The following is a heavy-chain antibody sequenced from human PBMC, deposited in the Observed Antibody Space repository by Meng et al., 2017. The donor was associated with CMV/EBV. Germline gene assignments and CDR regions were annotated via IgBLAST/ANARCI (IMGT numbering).Heavy chain of an antibody. CDR3: ARAPGSYCSSTSCYYYYGMDV. V-gene: IGHV4-34*01. D-gene: IGHD2-2*01. CDR2: INHSGST. CDR1: GGSFSGYY. J-gene: IGHJ6*02. Sequence: SETLSLTCAVYGGSFSGYYWSWIRQPPGKGLEWIGEINHSGSTYYNPSLKSRVTISVDTSKNQFSLKLSSVTAADTAVYYCARAPGSYCSSTSCYYYYGMDVWGQGTTVTVSS.